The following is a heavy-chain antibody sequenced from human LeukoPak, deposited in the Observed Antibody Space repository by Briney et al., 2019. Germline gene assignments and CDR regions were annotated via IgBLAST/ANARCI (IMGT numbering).Heavy chain of an antibody. CDR1: GGTFSSYA. J-gene: IGHJ4*02. V-gene: IGHV1-69*04. CDR2: IIPILGIA. CDR3: ARDFWNYVIDY. Sequence: ASVKVSCKASGGTFSSYAISWVRQAPGQGLEWMGRIIPILGIANYAQKFQGRVTITADKSTSTAYMELSSLRSEDTAVYYCARDFWNYVIDYWGQGTLVTVSS. D-gene: IGHD1-7*01.